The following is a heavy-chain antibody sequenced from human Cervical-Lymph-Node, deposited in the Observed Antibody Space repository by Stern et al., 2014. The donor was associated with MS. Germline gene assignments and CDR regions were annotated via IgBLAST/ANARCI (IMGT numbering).Heavy chain of an antibody. J-gene: IGHJ6*02. CDR2: IYDSGTS. D-gene: IGHD2-2*01. Sequence: QVQLQESGPGLIKPSQTLSLTCTVSGGSISSDYYYWTWIRQHPGKGLEWIVPIYDSGTSYYNPSLKSRVSITVDTSENVFSLRLSSVTAADTAVYYCARDHFTTSLDVWGQGTTVTVS. CDR1: GGSISSDYYY. CDR3: ARDHFTTSLDV. V-gene: IGHV4-31*03.